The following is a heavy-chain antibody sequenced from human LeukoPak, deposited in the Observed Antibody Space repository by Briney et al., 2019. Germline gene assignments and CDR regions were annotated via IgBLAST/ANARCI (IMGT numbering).Heavy chain of an antibody. Sequence: TSETLSLTCTVSGGSISSSSYYWGWIRQPPGKGLEWIGSIYYSGSTYYNPSLKSRVTISVDTSKNQFSLKLSSVTAADTAVYYCARTGYSSGWYYFDYWGQGTLVTVSS. CDR3: ARTGYSSGWYYFDY. V-gene: IGHV4-39*01. CDR2: IYYSGST. J-gene: IGHJ4*02. CDR1: GGSISSSSYY. D-gene: IGHD6-19*01.